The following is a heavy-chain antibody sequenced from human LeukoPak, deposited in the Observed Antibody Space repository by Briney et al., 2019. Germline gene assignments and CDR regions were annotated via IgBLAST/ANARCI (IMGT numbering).Heavy chain of an antibody. J-gene: IGHJ4*02. Sequence: PGRSLRLSCAASGFTFSSYGMHWVRQAPGKGLEWVAVISYDGSNKYYADSVKGRFTISRDNSKNTLYLQMNSLRAEDTAVYYCARQPPYCTNGVCYTFDYWGQGTLVTVSS. CDR3: ARQPPYCTNGVCYTFDY. CDR2: ISYDGSNK. D-gene: IGHD2-8*01. CDR1: GFTFSSYG. V-gene: IGHV3-30*03.